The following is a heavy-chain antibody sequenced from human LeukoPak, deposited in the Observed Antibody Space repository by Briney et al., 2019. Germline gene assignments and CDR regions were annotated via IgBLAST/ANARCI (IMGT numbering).Heavy chain of an antibody. CDR1: GGSFSGYY. V-gene: IGHV4-34*01. J-gene: IGHJ4*02. Sequence: SETLSLTCAVYGGSFSGYYWSWTRQPPGKGLEWIGEINHSGSTNYNPSLKSRVTISVDTSKNQFSLKLSSVTAADTAVYYCARVYDSSGFFDYWGQGTLVTVSS. CDR3: ARVYDSSGFFDY. CDR2: INHSGST. D-gene: IGHD3-22*01.